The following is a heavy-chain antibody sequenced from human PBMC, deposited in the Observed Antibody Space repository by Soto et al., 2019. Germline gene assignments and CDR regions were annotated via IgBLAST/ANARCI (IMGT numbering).Heavy chain of an antibody. Sequence: QVQLVQSGAEVKKPGSSVKVSCKASGGTFSSYAISWVRQAPGQGLEWMGGIIPIFGTANYAQKFQGRVTITADETTSTAYMELSSLRSEETAVYYCARGRTSGYSYGLWFDPWCQGTLVTVSS. J-gene: IGHJ5*02. CDR3: ARGRTSGYSYGLWFDP. V-gene: IGHV1-69*01. CDR1: GGTFSSYA. D-gene: IGHD5-18*01. CDR2: IIPIFGTA.